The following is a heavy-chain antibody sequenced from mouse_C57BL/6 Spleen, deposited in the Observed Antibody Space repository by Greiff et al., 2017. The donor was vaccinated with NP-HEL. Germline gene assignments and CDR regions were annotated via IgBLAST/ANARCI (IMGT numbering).Heavy chain of an antibody. D-gene: IGHD1-2*01. Sequence: DVQLVESGGGLVKPGGSLKLSCAASGFTFSDYGMHWVRQAPEKGLEWVAYISSGSSTIYYADTVKGRVTISRDNAKNTLFLQMTSLRSEDTAMYYCARGGTGTATVPFAYWGQGTLVTVSA. CDR2: ISSGSSTI. CDR3: ARGGTGTATVPFAY. CDR1: GFTFSDYG. V-gene: IGHV5-17*01. J-gene: IGHJ3*01.